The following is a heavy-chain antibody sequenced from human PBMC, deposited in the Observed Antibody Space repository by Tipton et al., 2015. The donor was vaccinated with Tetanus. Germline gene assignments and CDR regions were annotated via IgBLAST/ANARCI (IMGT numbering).Heavy chain of an antibody. Sequence: TLSLTCTVSGGSISGSYWAWIRQPPGKGLEWIGTMYNSGATYYNPSLKGRVTISGDTSKNLFSLTSVTASDTAVYYCARVLPVNRAGWGQGTLVTVSS. CDR2: MYNSGAT. CDR1: GGSISGSY. J-gene: IGHJ4*02. D-gene: IGHD4-17*01. CDR3: ARVLPVNRAG. V-gene: IGHV4-39*02.